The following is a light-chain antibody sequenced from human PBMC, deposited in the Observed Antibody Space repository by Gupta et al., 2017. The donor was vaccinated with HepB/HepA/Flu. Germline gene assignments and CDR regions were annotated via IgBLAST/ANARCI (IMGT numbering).Light chain of an antibody. V-gene: IGLV1-40*01. Sequence: QSVLTQPPSVSGSPGQRVTTSCTGTSSNIGAGYDVSWYQQLPGPAPKLLIYGNSNRPSGVPDRFSCSKSGTSASLAITGLQAEDEADYYCQSYDSSLSGSVFGGGTKLTVL. CDR2: GNS. J-gene: IGLJ3*02. CDR3: QSYDSSLSGSV. CDR1: SSNIGAGYD.